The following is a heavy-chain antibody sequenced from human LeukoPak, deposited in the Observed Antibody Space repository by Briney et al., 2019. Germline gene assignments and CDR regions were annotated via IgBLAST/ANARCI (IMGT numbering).Heavy chain of an antibody. Sequence: SETLSLTCTVSGGSISSSSYYWGWIRQPPGKGLEWIGSIYYSGSTYYNPSLKSRVTISVDTSKNQFSLKLSSVTAADTAVYYCAWGYSSSPFGYWGQGTLVTVSS. J-gene: IGHJ4*02. CDR1: GGSISSSSYY. CDR2: IYYSGST. D-gene: IGHD6-6*01. V-gene: IGHV4-39*01. CDR3: AWGYSSSPFGY.